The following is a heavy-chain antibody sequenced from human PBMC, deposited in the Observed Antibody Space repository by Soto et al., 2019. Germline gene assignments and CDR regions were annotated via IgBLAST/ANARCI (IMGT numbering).Heavy chain of an antibody. CDR2: ISGSGGST. D-gene: IGHD5-18*01. J-gene: IGHJ6*02. V-gene: IGHV3-23*01. CDR1: GFTFSSYA. Sequence: EVQLLESGGGLVQPGGSLRLSCAASGFTFSSYAMSWVRQAPGKGLEWVSAISGSGGSTYYADSVKGRFTISRDNSKNTLYMQMNSLRAEDTAVYYCAYQRNTAIIQGYYYGMDVWGQGTTVTVSS. CDR3: AYQRNTAIIQGYYYGMDV.